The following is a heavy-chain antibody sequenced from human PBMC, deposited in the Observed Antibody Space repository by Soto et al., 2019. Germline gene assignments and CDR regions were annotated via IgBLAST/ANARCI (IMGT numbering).Heavy chain of an antibody. J-gene: IGHJ4*02. D-gene: IGHD3-22*01. CDR1: GFTFSSYV. CDR3: AREGKDSSGYSFDY. CDR2: IWHDGSNK. Sequence: QVQLVESGGGVVQPGRSLRLSCAASGFTFSSYVMHWVRQAPGKGPEWVAAIWHDGSNKYYADSVKGRFTISRDNSKNTVFLQMNSLRVEDTAVYYCAREGKDSSGYSFDYWGRGILVTVSS. V-gene: IGHV3-33*01.